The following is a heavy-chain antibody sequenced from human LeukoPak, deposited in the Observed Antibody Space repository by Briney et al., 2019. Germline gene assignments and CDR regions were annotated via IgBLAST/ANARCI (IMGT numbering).Heavy chain of an antibody. J-gene: IGHJ3*02. CDR2: YHDGGST. CDR3: AKFYFDSSGYYDVFDI. CDR1: GGSVSSYY. V-gene: IGHV4-59*02. Sequence: SETLSLTCSVSGGSVSSYYWSWIRQPPGKGLEWIVFYHDGGSTVYNPSFKSRDTISVDTANNQVYLKLSSVTAADTAVYFCAKFYFDSSGYYDVFDIWGQGTMVTVSS. D-gene: IGHD3-22*01.